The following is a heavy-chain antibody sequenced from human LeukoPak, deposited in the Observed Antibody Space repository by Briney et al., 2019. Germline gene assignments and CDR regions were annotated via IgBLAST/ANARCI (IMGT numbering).Heavy chain of an antibody. J-gene: IGHJ4*02. CDR2: ISDSGGST. Sequence: GGSLRLSCAASGFTFSSYAMSWVRQAPGKGLEWVSVISDSGGSTYYADSVKGRFTISRDTSKNTLFLRMNSLKAEDTAAYYCAKGRSGDPRPHPFDYWGQGTLVTVSS. CDR3: AKGRSGDPRPHPFDY. D-gene: IGHD7-27*01. V-gene: IGHV3-23*01. CDR1: GFTFSSYA.